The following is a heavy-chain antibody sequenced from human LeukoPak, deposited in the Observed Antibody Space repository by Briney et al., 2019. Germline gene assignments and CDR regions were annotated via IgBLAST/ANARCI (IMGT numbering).Heavy chain of an antibody. Sequence: GGSLRLSCAASGFTFSSYWMSWVRQAPGKGLEWVANIKQDGSGKYYVDSVKGRFTISRDNAKNSLYLQVNSLRAEDTAVYYCGRIAAAGIDCWGQGTLVTVSS. V-gene: IGHV3-7*01. D-gene: IGHD6-13*01. CDR1: GFTFSSYW. CDR2: IKQDGSGK. CDR3: GRIAAAGIDC. J-gene: IGHJ4*02.